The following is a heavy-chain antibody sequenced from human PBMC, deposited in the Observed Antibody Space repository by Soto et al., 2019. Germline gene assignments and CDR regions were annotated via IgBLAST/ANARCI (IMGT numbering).Heavy chain of an antibody. Sequence: EVQLVESGGGLVQPGGSLRLSCAASGFTFSTYWMHWVRQVPGKGLVWVSRINNEGSHTDYADSVKGRFTISRDNVKKTLYLEMNSMRAEATAVAFCVRDGYCITSGSDGNWFDLCGDGTLVTVSS. V-gene: IGHV3-74*01. J-gene: IGHJ5*02. CDR1: GFTFSTYW. CDR3: VRDGYCITSGSDGNWFDL. D-gene: IGHD2-2*03. CDR2: INNEGSHT.